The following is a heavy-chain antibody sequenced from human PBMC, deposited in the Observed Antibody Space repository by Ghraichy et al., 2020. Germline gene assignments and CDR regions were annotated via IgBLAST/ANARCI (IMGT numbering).Heavy chain of an antibody. V-gene: IGHV3-23*01. Sequence: GGSLRLSCAASGFTFSDYAMTWVRQSPGKGLEWVSAIPGNGGRISNVDSVKGRFTISRDNSKNTLYLQMNSLRAEDTAVYFCAKGTHSTGWRYFDYWGQGALVTVSS. CDR2: IPGNGGRI. CDR3: AKGTHSTGWRYFDY. CDR1: GFTFSDYA. D-gene: IGHD6-19*01. J-gene: IGHJ4*02.